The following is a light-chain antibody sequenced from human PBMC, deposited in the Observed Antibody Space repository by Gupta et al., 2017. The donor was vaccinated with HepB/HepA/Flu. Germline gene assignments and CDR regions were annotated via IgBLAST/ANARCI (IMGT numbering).Light chain of an antibody. J-gene: IGLJ2*01. CDR3: AAWDDTLSGPV. Sequence: QSVLTQPPSASGTPGQRVTISCSGSSSNIGSYYVYWYQQLPGTAPKLLIYRNNQRPSGVPDRFSGSKSGTSASLAISGLRSEDEADYYCAAWDDTLSGPVFGGGTKL. V-gene: IGLV1-47*01. CDR1: SSNIGSYY. CDR2: RNN.